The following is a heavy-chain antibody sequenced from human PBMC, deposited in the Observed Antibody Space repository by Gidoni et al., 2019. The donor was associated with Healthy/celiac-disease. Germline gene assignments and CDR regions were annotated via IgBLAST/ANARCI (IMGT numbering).Heavy chain of an antibody. CDR3: ARLSYDSSGYYYEGGMWFDP. CDR1: GGSISSSY. CDR2: IYYSGST. J-gene: IGHJ5*02. D-gene: IGHD3-22*01. V-gene: IGHV4-59*01. Sequence: QVQLQESGPGLVKPSETLSLTCTVSGGSISSSYWRWIRQPPGKGLEWIGYIYYSGSTNYNPSLKSRVTISVDTSKNQFSLKLSSVTAADTAVYYCARLSYDSSGYYYEGGMWFDPWGQGTLVTVSS.